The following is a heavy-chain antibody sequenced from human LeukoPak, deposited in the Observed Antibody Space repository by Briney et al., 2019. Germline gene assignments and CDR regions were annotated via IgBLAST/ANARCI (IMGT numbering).Heavy chain of an antibody. Sequence: PGGSLRLSCAASGFTFSSYAMSWVRRAPGKGLEWVSAISGSGGSTGYADSVKGRFTISRDNSKNTLYLQMNSLRAEDTAVYYCARVRTMIVVTGGYFDYWGQGTLVTVSS. J-gene: IGHJ4*02. CDR1: GFTFSSYA. CDR3: ARVRTMIVVTGGYFDY. CDR2: ISGSGGST. D-gene: IGHD3-22*01. V-gene: IGHV3-23*01.